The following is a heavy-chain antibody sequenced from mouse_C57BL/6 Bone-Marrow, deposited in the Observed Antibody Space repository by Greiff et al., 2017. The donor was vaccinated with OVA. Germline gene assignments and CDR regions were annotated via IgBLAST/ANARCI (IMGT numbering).Heavy chain of an antibody. CDR1: GYTFTSYW. J-gene: IGHJ1*03. V-gene: IGHV1-55*01. D-gene: IGHD1-1*01. CDR3: ARGDYGSSYWYFDV. Sequence: QVQLQQPGAELVKPGASVKMSCKASGYTFTSYWITWVKQRPGQGLEWIGDIYPGSGSTNYNEKFKSKATLTVDTSSSTAYMQLSGLTSEDSAVYYCARGDYGSSYWYFDVWGTGTTVTVSS. CDR2: IYPGSGST.